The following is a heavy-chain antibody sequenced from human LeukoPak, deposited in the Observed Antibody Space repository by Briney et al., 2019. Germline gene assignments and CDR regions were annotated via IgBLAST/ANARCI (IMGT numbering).Heavy chain of an antibody. CDR2: ISSSSSYI. CDR3: ARDPGTTFFDY. CDR1: GFTFSSYS. D-gene: IGHD1-1*01. J-gene: IGHJ4*02. Sequence: GGSLRLSCVTSGFTFSSYSMNWVRQAPGKGLEWVSSISSSSSYIYYADSVKGRFTISRDNAKNSLYLQMNSLRAEDTAVYYCARDPGTTFFDYWGQGTLVTVSS. V-gene: IGHV3-21*01.